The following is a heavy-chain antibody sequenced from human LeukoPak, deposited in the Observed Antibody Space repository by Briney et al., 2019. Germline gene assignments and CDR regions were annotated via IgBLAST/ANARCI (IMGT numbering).Heavy chain of an antibody. D-gene: IGHD4-17*01. CDR3: ARNSLYGDYVDY. V-gene: IGHV4-4*07. CDR2: IYTSGST. CDR1: GGSISSYY. J-gene: IGHJ4*02. Sequence: NPSETLSLTCTVFGGSISSYYWSWIRQPAGKGLEWIGRIYTSGSTNYNPSLKSRVTVSVDTSKNQFSLKLSSVTAADTAVYYCARNSLYGDYVDYWGQGTLVTVSS.